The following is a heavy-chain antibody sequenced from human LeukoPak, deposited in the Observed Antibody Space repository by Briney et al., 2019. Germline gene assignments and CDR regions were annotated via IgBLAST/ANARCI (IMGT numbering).Heavy chain of an antibody. J-gene: IGHJ3*01. Sequence: GGSLRLSCAAPGFTFSPYTMHWFRQPPGKGLEWVSSINTGSTTIYYADSVKGRFTISRDNAKNSVYLHLNSLRAEDTAVYYCARDSSVCEFDVWGQGTLVTVSS. CDR2: INTGSTTI. CDR1: GFTFSPYT. V-gene: IGHV3-48*01. CDR3: ARDSSVCEFDV. D-gene: IGHD6-6*01.